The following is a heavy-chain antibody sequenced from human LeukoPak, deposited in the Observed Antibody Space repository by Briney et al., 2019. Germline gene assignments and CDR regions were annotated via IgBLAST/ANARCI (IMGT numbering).Heavy chain of an antibody. J-gene: IGHJ4*02. V-gene: IGHV3-23*01. CDR2: ISSSGGST. CDR3: AKSVIAARPYYFDY. D-gene: IGHD6-6*01. CDR1: GFTFNRCA. Sequence: PGGSLRLSCAASGFTFNRCAMSWVRQAPGKGLEWVSGISSSGGSTYYADSVKGRFTVSRDNSNDTLYLQMNSLRAEDTAIYYCAKSVIAARPYYFDYWGQGVLVTVSS.